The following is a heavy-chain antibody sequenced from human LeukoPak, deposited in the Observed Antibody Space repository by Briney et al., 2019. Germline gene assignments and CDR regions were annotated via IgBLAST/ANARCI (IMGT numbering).Heavy chain of an antibody. D-gene: IGHD4-11*01. CDR1: GGSISSGSYY. J-gene: IGHJ6*02. Sequence: TLSLSCTVSGGSISSGSYYWSWIRQPAGKGLEWIGRIYTSGSTNYNPSLKSRVTISVDTSKNQFSLKLSSLTAADTAVYYCARGDYPYYYGIDVWGQGTTVTVSS. CDR2: IYTSGST. CDR3: ARGDYPYYYGIDV. V-gene: IGHV4-61*02.